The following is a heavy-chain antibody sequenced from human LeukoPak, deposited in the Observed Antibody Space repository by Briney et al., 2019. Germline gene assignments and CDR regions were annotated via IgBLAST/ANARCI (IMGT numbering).Heavy chain of an antibody. J-gene: IGHJ4*02. V-gene: IGHV3-20*04. CDR1: GFTFDAYG. D-gene: IGHD3-10*01. Sequence: GGSLRLSCAASGFTFDAYGMSWVRQAPGKGLEWVSGINWNGGSTGYADSVKGRFTISRDNAKNSLYLQMNSLRAEDTALYYCARNWFWEPMGYYFDYWGQGTLVTVSS. CDR2: INWNGGST. CDR3: ARNWFWEPMGYYFDY.